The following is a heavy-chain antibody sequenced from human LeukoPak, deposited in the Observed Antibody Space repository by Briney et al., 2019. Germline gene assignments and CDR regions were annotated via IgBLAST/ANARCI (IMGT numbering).Heavy chain of an antibody. J-gene: IGHJ4*02. CDR1: GFTFSSYS. Sequence: PGGSLRLSCAASGFTFSSYSMNWVRQAPGKGLEWVSSISSSSSYIYYADSVKGRFTISRDNAKNSLYLQMNSLRAEDTAVYYCARDMVSRGQESLLWGQGTLVTVSS. CDR3: ARDMVSRGQESLL. D-gene: IGHD3-10*01. CDR2: ISSSSSYI. V-gene: IGHV3-21*01.